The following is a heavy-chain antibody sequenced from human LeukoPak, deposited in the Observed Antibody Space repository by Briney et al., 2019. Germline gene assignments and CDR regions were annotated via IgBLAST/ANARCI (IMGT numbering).Heavy chain of an antibody. J-gene: IGHJ4*02. D-gene: IGHD4-17*01. CDR1: GFTFSSYS. CDR2: IWYDGSNK. V-gene: IGHV3-33*08. Sequence: GGSLRLSCAASGFTFSSYSMHWVRQAPGKGLEWVAVIWYDGSNKYYADSVKGRFTISRDSSKNTLYLQMNSLRAEDTAVYYCARDIYGDPYYFDYWGQGTQVTVSS. CDR3: ARDIYGDPYYFDY.